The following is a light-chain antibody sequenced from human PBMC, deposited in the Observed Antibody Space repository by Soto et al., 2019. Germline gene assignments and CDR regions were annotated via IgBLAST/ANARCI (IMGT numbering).Light chain of an antibody. CDR1: SSDVGAYNY. J-gene: IGLJ3*02. CDR3: TSYVGNDIWV. Sequence: QSALTQPPSASGSPGQSVTISCTGTSSDVGAYNYVSWYQQYPGKAPKLMIYEVTKRPSGVPDRVSGSKSGNTASLTVSGLQAEYEADYYCTSYVGNDIWVFGGGTKVTVL. V-gene: IGLV2-8*01. CDR2: EVT.